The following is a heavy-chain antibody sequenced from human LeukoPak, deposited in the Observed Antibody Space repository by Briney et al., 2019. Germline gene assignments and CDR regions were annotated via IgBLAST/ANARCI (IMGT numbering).Heavy chain of an antibody. Sequence: GGSLRLSCAASGFTFSSYAMSWVRQAPGKGLEWVSAISGSGGSTYYADSVKGRFTISRDNSKNTLYLQMNSLRAEDTAVYYCAKLKDSSSWYSHFDYWGQGTTVTVSS. CDR2: ISGSGGST. V-gene: IGHV3-23*01. J-gene: IGHJ4*03. CDR3: AKLKDSSSWYSHFDY. D-gene: IGHD6-13*01. CDR1: GFTFSSYA.